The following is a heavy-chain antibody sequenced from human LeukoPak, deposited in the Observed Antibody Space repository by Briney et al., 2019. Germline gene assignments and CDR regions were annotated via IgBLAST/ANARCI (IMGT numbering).Heavy chain of an antibody. J-gene: IGHJ3*02. CDR2: IGAAGAHT. CDR3: SRVLGGTKTDGFDM. Sequence: GGSLRLSCAASGFRFSYHDMHWVRQAPGKGLEFVSSIGAAGAHTFYAGSVQGRFTISRDNFQSTMYLQMDGLRPENSAVYSCSRVLGGTKTDGFDMCGQGTVVTVSS. CDR1: GFRFSYHD. V-gene: IGHV3-64*02. D-gene: IGHD1-14*01.